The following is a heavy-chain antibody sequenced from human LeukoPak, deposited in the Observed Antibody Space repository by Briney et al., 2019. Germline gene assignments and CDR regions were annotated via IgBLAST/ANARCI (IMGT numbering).Heavy chain of an antibody. Sequence: GGSLRLSCAASGFTFSSYGMHWVRQAPGKGLEWVAFIRYDGSNKYYADSVKGRFNISRDNSKNTLYVQMNSLRAEDTAVYYCAKDDYGDYAVDYWGQGTLVTVSS. V-gene: IGHV3-30*02. CDR2: IRYDGSNK. CDR1: GFTFSSYG. J-gene: IGHJ4*02. CDR3: AKDDYGDYAVDY. D-gene: IGHD4-17*01.